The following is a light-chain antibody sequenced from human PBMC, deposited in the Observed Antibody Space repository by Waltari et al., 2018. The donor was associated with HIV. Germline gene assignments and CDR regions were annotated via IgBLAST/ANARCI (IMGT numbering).Light chain of an antibody. CDR2: GKN. CDR3: ACWDRSGDYIL. CDR1: SLRTSY. Sequence: SSELTPDPAVSVALGQTVKIACLGDSLRTSYASWYRLRPGQAPQLLVYGKNSRPSGIPDRFSASSSGNRAFLTITGARAEDEADYYCACWDRSGDYILFGGGTSLTGL. V-gene: IGLV3-19*01. J-gene: IGLJ2*01.